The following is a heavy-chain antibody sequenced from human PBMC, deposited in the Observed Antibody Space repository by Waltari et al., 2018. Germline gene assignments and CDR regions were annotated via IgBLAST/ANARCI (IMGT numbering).Heavy chain of an antibody. CDR3: AREPSLIVGAYAGGPGFDY. V-gene: IGHV4-38-2*02. CDR2: IYHSGST. Sequence: QVQLQESGPGLVKPSETLSLTCAVSGYSISRGYYWGWIRQPPGKGLEWIGRIYHSGSTYYNPSLKSRVTISVDTSKNQFSLKLSSVTAADTAVYYCAREPSLIVGAYAGGPGFDYWGQGTLVTVSS. CDR1: GYSISRGYY. J-gene: IGHJ4*02. D-gene: IGHD1-26*01.